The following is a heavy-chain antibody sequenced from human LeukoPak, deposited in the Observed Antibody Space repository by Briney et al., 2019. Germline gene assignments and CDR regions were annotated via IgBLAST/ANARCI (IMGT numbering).Heavy chain of an antibody. CDR1: GGSISSSSYY. V-gene: IGHV4-39*07. CDR2: IYYSGST. J-gene: IGHJ4*02. Sequence: SETLSLTCTVSGGSISSSSYYWGWIRQPPGKGLEWIGSIYYSGSTYYNPSLKSRVTISVDTSKNQFSLKLSSVTAADTAVYYCARRSYPIKFDYGAQGPLV. D-gene: IGHD3-16*02. CDR3: ARRSYPIKFDY.